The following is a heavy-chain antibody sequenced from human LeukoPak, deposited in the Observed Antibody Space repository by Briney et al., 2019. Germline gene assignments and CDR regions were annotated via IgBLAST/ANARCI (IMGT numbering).Heavy chain of an antibody. CDR3: ARNGDDSSDYYYFDY. D-gene: IGHD3-22*01. Sequence: SETLSLTCTVSGYSISSGYYWGWIRQPPGKGLEWIGSIYHSGSTYYNPSLKSRVTISVDTSKNQFSLKLSSVTAADTAIYYCARNGDDSSDYYYFDYWGQGTLVTVSS. V-gene: IGHV4-38-2*02. CDR1: GYSISSGYY. CDR2: IYHSGST. J-gene: IGHJ4*02.